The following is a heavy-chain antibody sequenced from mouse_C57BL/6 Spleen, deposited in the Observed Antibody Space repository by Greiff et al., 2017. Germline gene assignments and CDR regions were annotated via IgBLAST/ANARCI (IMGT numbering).Heavy chain of an antibody. Sequence: VQLQQSGAELVKPGASVKLSCTASGFNFKDYYMHWVKQRTEQGLEWIGRIDPEDGETKYAPKFQGKATITADTSSNTAYLQLSSLTSEDTAVYYWASATVVDYYAMDYWGQGTSVTVSS. V-gene: IGHV14-2*01. CDR3: ASATVVDYYAMDY. CDR2: IDPEDGET. D-gene: IGHD1-1*01. CDR1: GFNFKDYY. J-gene: IGHJ4*01.